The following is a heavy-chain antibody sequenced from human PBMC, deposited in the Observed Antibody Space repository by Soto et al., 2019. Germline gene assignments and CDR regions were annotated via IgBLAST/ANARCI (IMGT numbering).Heavy chain of an antibody. Sequence: GSLRLSCAASGFTFSSYAMGWVRQAPGTGLEWVSAIGGSGGSTYYADSVKGRFTISRDNSKNTLYLQMNSLRAEDTAVYYCATSPISPRIAARIDWYFDLWGRGTLVTVSS. CDR3: ATSPISPRIAARIDWYFDL. D-gene: IGHD6-6*01. CDR2: IGGSGGST. V-gene: IGHV3-23*01. CDR1: GFTFSSYA. J-gene: IGHJ2*01.